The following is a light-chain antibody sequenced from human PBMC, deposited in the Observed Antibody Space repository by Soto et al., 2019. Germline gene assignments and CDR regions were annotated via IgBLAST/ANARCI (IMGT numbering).Light chain of an antibody. CDR3: QQRSSWPFT. CDR2: ATS. Sequence: EVVMRQSPATLSVSPGEGATLSCRASQGIGDNLAWFQQKPGQAPRLLIYATSNRATGIPARFSGSGSGTDFTLTISSLEPEDFAVYYCQQRSSWPFTFGTGTKVVIK. CDR1: QGIGDN. J-gene: IGKJ3*01. V-gene: IGKV3D-11*01.